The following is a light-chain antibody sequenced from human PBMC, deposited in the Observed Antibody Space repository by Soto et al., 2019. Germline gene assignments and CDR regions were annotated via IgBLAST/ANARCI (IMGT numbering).Light chain of an antibody. J-gene: IGKJ4*01. V-gene: IGKV1-9*01. CDR3: QQVYAYPST. CDR2: AAS. Sequence: IQLTQSPSSLSASVGDRVAITCRASQDIYIYLAWYQQEPGKAPKLLIHAASTLQSGVPSRFSGSGSGTDSTLIISSLQPEDFATYYCQQVYAYPSTFGGGTKVDIK. CDR1: QDIYIY.